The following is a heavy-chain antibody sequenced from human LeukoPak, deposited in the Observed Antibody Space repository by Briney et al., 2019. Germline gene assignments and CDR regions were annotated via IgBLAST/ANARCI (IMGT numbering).Heavy chain of an antibody. V-gene: IGHV4-34*01. D-gene: IGHD2-2*01. Sequence: SETLSLTCAVYGGSFSGYYWSWIRQPPGKGLEWIGEINHSGSTNYNPSLKSRVTISVDTSKNQFSLKLSSVTAADTAVYYCASLTYEAVPAAIAGGGFDPWGQGTLVTVSS. CDR3: ASLTYEAVPAAIAGGGFDP. J-gene: IGHJ5*02. CDR1: GGSFSGYY. CDR2: INHSGST.